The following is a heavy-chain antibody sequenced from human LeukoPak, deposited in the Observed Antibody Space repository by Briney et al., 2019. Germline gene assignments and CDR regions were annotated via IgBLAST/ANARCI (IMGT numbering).Heavy chain of an antibody. J-gene: IGHJ4*02. CDR2: IWYDGSNK. D-gene: IGHD3-9*01. CDR1: GFTFSSYG. V-gene: IGHV3-33*01. Sequence: PGGSLRLSCAASGFTFSSYGMHWIRQAPGKGLEWVAVIWYDGSNKYYADSVKGRFTISRDNSKNTLYLQMNSLRAEDTAVYYCARGYDILTGYFPADFDYWGQGTLVTVSS. CDR3: ARGYDILTGYFPADFDY.